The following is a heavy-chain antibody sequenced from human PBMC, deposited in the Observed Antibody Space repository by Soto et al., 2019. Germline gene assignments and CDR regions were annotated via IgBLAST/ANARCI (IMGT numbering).Heavy chain of an antibody. V-gene: IGHV3-53*01. D-gene: IGHD1-26*01. CDR2: HYSGGST. CDR1: GFSVSSNY. Sequence: GGSRRLSCAISGFSVSSNYLSWVRQAPGKGLEWVSVHYSGGSTYYADSVQGRFTISRDKSNNTLYLQMRRVRAEDTAVYFCARHRHPRGTVGATSPSDPGGQGTQVNV. CDR3: ARHRHPRGTVGATSPSDP. J-gene: IGHJ5*02.